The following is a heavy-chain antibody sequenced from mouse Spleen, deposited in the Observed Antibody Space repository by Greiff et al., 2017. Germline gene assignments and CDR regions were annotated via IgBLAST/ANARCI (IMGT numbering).Heavy chain of an antibody. CDR2: ISGGGSYT. CDR3: ARRDYGSSPYAMDY. CDR1: GFTFSSYG. J-gene: IGHJ4*01. Sequence: EVKLMESGGGLVKPGGSLKLSCAASGFTFSSYGMSWVRQTPEKRLEWVATISGGGSYTYYPDSVKGRFTISRDNAKNNLYLQMSSLRSEDTALYYCARRDYGSSPYAMDYWGQGTSVTVSS. D-gene: IGHD1-1*01. V-gene: IGHV5-9-2*01.